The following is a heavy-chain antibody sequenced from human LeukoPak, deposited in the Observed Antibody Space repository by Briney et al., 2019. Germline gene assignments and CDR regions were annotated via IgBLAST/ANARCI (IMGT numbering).Heavy chain of an antibody. D-gene: IGHD4/OR15-4a*01. J-gene: IGHJ4*02. CDR3: TRNEYGEYYFDY. Sequence: GGSLRLSCAASEFTFSHYAMHWVRQAPGKGLEWVAVTSYDGSNKHYADSVRGRFTISRDNSKNTLYLQMNSLRPEDTAVYYCTRNEYGEYYFDYWGQGTLVPESS. CDR2: TSYDGSNK. V-gene: IGHV3-30-3*01. CDR1: EFTFSHYA.